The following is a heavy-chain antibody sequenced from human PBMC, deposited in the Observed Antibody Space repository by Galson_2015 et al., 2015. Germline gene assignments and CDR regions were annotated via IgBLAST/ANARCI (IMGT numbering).Heavy chain of an antibody. V-gene: IGHV3-23*01. CDR1: GFTFSSYA. CDR2: ISHSGGAT. J-gene: IGHJ4*02. CDR3: AKGESSVYDRLDH. D-gene: IGHD5/OR15-5a*01. Sequence: FLRLSCAASGFTFSSYAMSWVRQAPGKGLEWVSTISHSGGATYYADSVKGRFTISGDNSKDTLHLQMNSLRAEDTAIYYCAKGESSVYDRLDHWGQGTLVTVSS.